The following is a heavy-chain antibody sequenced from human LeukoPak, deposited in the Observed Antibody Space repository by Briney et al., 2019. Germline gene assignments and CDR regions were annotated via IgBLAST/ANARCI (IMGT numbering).Heavy chain of an antibody. V-gene: IGHV3-11*01. CDR3: ASAATTEYFQH. CDR2: ISSSGSTI. Sequence: GGSLRLSCAASGFTFSDYYMSWIRQAPGKGLEWVSYISSSGSTIYYADSVKGRFTISRDNAKNSLYLQMNSLRAEDTAVYYCASAATTEYFQHWGQGTLVTVSS. D-gene: IGHD2-15*01. CDR1: GFTFSDYY. J-gene: IGHJ1*01.